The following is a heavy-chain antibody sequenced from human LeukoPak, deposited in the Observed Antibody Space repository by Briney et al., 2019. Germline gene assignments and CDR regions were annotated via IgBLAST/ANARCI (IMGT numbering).Heavy chain of an antibody. CDR3: AKSGSTSWYLDY. CDR2: ISRSGDNNDNT. Sequence: PGGSLRLSCAASGFTFSTYAMSWVRQAPGKGLEWVSAISRSGDNNDNTYYADSVKGQFTISRDNSKNTLYLQMSSLRAEDAAVYYCAKSGSTSWYLDYWGQGTLVTVSS. V-gene: IGHV3-23*01. J-gene: IGHJ4*02. D-gene: IGHD6-13*01. CDR1: GFTFSTYA.